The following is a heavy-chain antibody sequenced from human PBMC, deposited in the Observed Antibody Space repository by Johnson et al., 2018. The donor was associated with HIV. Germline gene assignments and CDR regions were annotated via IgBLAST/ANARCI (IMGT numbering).Heavy chain of an antibody. V-gene: IGHV3-7*01. CDR1: GFTFSSYW. Sequence: VQLVESGGVVVQPGGSLRLSCAASGFTFSSYWMSWVRQAPGKGLEWVANIKQDGSEKYYVDSVKGRFTISRDNAKNSLYLQMNSLRAEDTAVYYCAKDLGDYGGNYAFDIWGQGTMVTVSS. CDR3: AKDLGDYGGNYAFDI. CDR2: IKQDGSEK. J-gene: IGHJ3*02. D-gene: IGHD4-23*01.